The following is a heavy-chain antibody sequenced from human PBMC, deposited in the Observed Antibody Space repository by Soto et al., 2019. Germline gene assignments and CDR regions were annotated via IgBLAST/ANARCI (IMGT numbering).Heavy chain of an antibody. CDR3: ARTFWSGYRWFDP. D-gene: IGHD3-3*01. CDR2: INHSGST. CDR1: GGSFSGYY. V-gene: IGHV4-34*01. J-gene: IGHJ5*02. Sequence: SETLSLTCAVYGGSFSGYYWSWIRQPPGKGLEWIGEINHSGSTNYNPSLKSRVTISVDTSKNQFSLKLSSVTAADTAVYYCARTFWSGYRWFDPWGQGTLVTVSS.